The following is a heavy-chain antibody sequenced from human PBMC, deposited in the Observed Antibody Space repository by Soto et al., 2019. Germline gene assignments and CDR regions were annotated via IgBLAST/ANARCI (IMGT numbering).Heavy chain of an antibody. CDR2: ISKNGDTT. Sequence: EVQLLEYGGGLVQPGGSLRLSCAASGFTFRNYAMSWVRQVPGKGLEWVSAISKNGDTTYYADSVTGRFTIFRDNSGNTLYLAMHSLRAEDTAIYYCAKGGGYCSGGSCNVSPGSDWGQGTLVTVSS. D-gene: IGHD2-15*01. CDR3: AKGGGYCSGGSCNVSPGSD. CDR1: GFTFRNYA. V-gene: IGHV3-23*01. J-gene: IGHJ4*02.